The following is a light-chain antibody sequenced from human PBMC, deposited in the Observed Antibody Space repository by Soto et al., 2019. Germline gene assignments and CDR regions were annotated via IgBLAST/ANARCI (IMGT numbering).Light chain of an antibody. Sequence: EIVMTQSPATLSVSPGERATLSCRASQSVTSNLAWYQQKPGHAPRLLIYGASTRATGIPARFSGSGSGTDFTLTISSLQSEDFAVYYCQQYDSWPWTFGQGTKVDIK. V-gene: IGKV3-15*01. CDR2: GAS. J-gene: IGKJ1*01. CDR1: QSVTSN. CDR3: QQYDSWPWT.